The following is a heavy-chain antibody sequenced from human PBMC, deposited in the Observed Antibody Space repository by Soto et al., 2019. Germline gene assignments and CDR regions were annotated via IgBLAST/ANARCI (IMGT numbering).Heavy chain of an antibody. CDR2: IIPVFGTA. V-gene: IGHV1-69*12. CDR3: ARGDATKIVVATYYAMGV. Sequence: QVQLVQSGAEVKKPGSSVKVSCKASGGSLSNYGISWVRQSPGQGLEWMGGIIPVFGTANYAQKFRGRVKITADESTNIVYMDVTSLRSEDTAVYYCARGDATKIVVATYYAMGVWGQGATVPLSS. CDR1: GGSLSNYG. J-gene: IGHJ6*02. D-gene: IGHD3-22*01.